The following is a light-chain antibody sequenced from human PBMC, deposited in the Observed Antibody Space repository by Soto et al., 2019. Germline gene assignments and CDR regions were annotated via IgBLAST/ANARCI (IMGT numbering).Light chain of an antibody. V-gene: IGKV3-20*01. Sequence: EIVLTQSPGTLSLSQGERATLSCRASQSVSSSYLAGYQQKPGQAPRLLFYVASSRATGIPDGFSGSGAGPDFTLTISRLEPEDFAVYYCQQYGSSTWTFGQGTKVEIK. J-gene: IGKJ1*01. CDR3: QQYGSSTWT. CDR2: VAS. CDR1: QSVSSSY.